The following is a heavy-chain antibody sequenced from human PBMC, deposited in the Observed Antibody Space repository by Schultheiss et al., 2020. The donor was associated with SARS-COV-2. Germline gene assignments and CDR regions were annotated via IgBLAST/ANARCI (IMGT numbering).Heavy chain of an antibody. CDR2: IWYDGSNK. V-gene: IGHV3-33*08. D-gene: IGHD3-10*01. J-gene: IGHJ6*02. CDR3: ARPIWFGDPSGGMDV. Sequence: GGSLRLSCAASGFTFSSYAMHWVRQAPGKGLEWVAVIWYDGSNKYYADSVKGRFTISRDNSKNTLYLQMNSLRAEDTAVYYCARPIWFGDPSGGMDVWGQGTTVTVSS. CDR1: GFTFSSYA.